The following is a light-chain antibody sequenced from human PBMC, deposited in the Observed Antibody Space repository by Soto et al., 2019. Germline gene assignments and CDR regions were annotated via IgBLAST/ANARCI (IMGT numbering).Light chain of an antibody. J-gene: IGKJ2*01. CDR2: GAS. CDR3: QQYNNWPYT. CDR1: QSVSSN. V-gene: IGKV3-15*01. Sequence: EIVMTQSPATLSVSPGERATLSCGASQSVSSNLAWYQQKPGQAPRLLIYGASTRATGIPARFSGSGSGTEFTLTISSLQSGDFAVYYCQQYNNWPYTFGQGTKLEIK.